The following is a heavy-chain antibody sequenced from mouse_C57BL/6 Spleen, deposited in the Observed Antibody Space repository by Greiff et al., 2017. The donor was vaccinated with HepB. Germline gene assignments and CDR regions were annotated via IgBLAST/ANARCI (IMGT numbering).Heavy chain of an antibody. D-gene: IGHD1-1*01. V-gene: IGHV1-72*01. CDR2: IDPNSGGT. Sequence: QVQLQQPRAELVKPGASVKLSCKASGYTFTSYWMHWVKQRPGRGLEWIGRIDPNSGGTKYNEKFKSKATLTVDKPSSTAYMQLSSLTSEDSAVYYCASYYYGSSYDYYAMDYWGQGTSVTVSS. J-gene: IGHJ4*01. CDR1: GYTFTSYW. CDR3: ASYYYGSSYDYYAMDY.